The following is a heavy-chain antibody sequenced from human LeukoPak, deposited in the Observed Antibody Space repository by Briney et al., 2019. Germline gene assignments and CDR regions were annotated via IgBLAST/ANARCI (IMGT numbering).Heavy chain of an antibody. CDR2: INPNSGDT. J-gene: IGHJ3*02. CDR1: GYTFTGYY. Sequence: ASVKVSCKASGYTFTGYYMHWVRQAPGQGLGWMGRINPNSGDTNYAQKSQGRVTMTRDTSISTAYMELSRLRSDDTAVYYCARDPLYYYDSSRGAFDIWGQGTMVTVSS. CDR3: ARDPLYYYDSSRGAFDI. V-gene: IGHV1-2*06. D-gene: IGHD3-22*01.